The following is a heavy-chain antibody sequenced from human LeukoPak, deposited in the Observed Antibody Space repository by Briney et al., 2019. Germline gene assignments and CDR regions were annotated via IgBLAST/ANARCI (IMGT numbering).Heavy chain of an antibody. D-gene: IGHD1-26*01. CDR1: GYTFTSYD. CDR2: MNPNSGNT. Sequence: ASVKVSCKASGYTFTSYDINWVRQATGQGLEWMGWMNPNSGNTGYAQKFQGRVTITRNTSISTAYMELSSLRSEDTAVYYCVLGSSPSGEEFDYWGRGTLVTVSS. CDR3: VLGSSPSGEEFDY. V-gene: IGHV1-8*02. J-gene: IGHJ4*02.